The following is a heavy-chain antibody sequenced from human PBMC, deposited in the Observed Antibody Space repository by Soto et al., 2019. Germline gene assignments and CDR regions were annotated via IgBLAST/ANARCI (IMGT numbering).Heavy chain of an antibody. J-gene: IGHJ4*02. CDR2: IIPIFGTA. CDR3: AKQSSGWYYFDY. D-gene: IGHD6-19*01. V-gene: IGHV1-69*13. CDR1: GGTFSSYA. Sequence: SVKVSCKASGGTFSSYAISWVRQAPGQGLEWMGGIIPIFGTANYAQKFQGRVTITADESTSTAYMELSSLRSEDTAVYYCAKQSSGWYYFDYWGQGTLVTVSS.